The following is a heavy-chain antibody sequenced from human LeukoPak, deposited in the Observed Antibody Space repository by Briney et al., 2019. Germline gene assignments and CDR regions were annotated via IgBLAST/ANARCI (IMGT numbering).Heavy chain of an antibody. CDR2: VYYIGST. Sequence: SETLSLTCTVSGGSLSSSSYYWGWIRQPPGKGLEWIGSVYYIGSTFYNPSLKSRLTISIDTSKNQFSLKLSSVTAADTAVYYCARRIEIYYGSGSYRDPNWFDPWGQGTLVTVSS. V-gene: IGHV4-39*07. CDR1: GGSLSSSSYY. J-gene: IGHJ5*02. D-gene: IGHD3-10*01. CDR3: ARRIEIYYGSGSYRDPNWFDP.